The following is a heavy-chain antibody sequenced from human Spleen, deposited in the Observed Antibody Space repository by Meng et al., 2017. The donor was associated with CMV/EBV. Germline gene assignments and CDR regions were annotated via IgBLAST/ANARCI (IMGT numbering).Heavy chain of an antibody. CDR3: ARSGYCSGGSCYFGYFDY. CDR1: SVSSGSYY. J-gene: IGHJ4*02. D-gene: IGHD2-15*01. V-gene: IGHV4-61*01. CDR2: IYYTVST. Sequence: SVSSGSYYWTWIRQPPWKGLELIAYIYYTVSTNYYPSLKSRVTISVDMSKNQFSLKLSSVTAADTAVYYCARSGYCSGGSCYFGYFDYWGQGTLVTVSS.